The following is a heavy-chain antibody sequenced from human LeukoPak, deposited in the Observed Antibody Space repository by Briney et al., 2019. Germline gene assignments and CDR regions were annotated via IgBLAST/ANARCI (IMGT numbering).Heavy chain of an antibody. V-gene: IGHV6-1*01. CDR1: GDSVSTNSVG. CDR3: ARSRNYAFDY. D-gene: IGHD2-2*01. J-gene: IGHJ4*02. Sequence: SQALSLTCAISGDSVSTNSVGWHWIRQSPSRGLEWLGKTYYRSKWYIDYAVSVKSRITINPDTSKNRFSLQLNSVTPEDTAVYYCARSRNYAFDYWGQGALVTVSS. CDR2: TYYRSKWYI.